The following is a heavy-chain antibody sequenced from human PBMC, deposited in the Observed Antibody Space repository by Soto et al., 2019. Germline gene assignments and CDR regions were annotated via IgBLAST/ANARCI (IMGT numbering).Heavy chain of an antibody. Sequence: SETLSLTCTVSGGSVSSGSYYWSWIRQPPGKGLEWIGYMYYSGSTNYNPSLKSRVTISLDTSKNQFSLKLSSVTAADTAVYFCARTRDFWSGNDAFDIWGQGTLVTV. V-gene: IGHV4-61*01. CDR2: MYYSGST. D-gene: IGHD3-3*01. CDR1: GGSVSSGSYY. J-gene: IGHJ3*02. CDR3: ARTRDFWSGNDAFDI.